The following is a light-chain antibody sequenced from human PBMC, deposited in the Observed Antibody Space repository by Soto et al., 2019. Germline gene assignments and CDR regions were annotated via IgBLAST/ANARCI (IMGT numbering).Light chain of an antibody. V-gene: IGKV1-39*01. Sequence: DIQMTQSPSSLSASVGDRVTISCRASQIISTYLNWYQQKPGTAPRLLISRASSVKSGVPPRFSGSGSGRDFTLTISSLRPEDIATYFCQQSYTSPLWTFGQGTKVEVK. CDR1: QIISTY. CDR2: RAS. J-gene: IGKJ1*01. CDR3: QQSYTSPLWT.